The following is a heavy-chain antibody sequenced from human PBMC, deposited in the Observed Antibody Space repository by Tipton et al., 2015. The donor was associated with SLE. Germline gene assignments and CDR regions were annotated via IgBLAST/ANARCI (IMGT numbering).Heavy chain of an antibody. CDR2: VYYNGAT. V-gene: IGHV4-39*07. Sequence: TLSLTCTVSGGSFSGSSYYWGWIRQPPGKGLEYIGRVYYNGATHYNPSLKSRVSISVDTSESQFSLKLSSVTAADTALYYCARSVRVWGQGTLVTVSS. CDR3: ARSVRV. D-gene: IGHD5/OR15-5a*01. CDR1: GGSFSGSSYY. J-gene: IGHJ4*02.